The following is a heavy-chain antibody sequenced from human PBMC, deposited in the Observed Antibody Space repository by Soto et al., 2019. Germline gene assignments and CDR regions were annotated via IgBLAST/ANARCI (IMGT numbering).Heavy chain of an antibody. CDR2: IIPIFGTA. CDR3: ARDNYDSSVYYPSQMDY. Sequence: QVQLVQSGAEVKKPGSSVKVSCKASGGTFSSYAISWVRQAPGQGLEWMGGIIPIFGTANYAQKFQGRVTITGDESTSTANRELSSRSSEDTAVYYCARDNYDSSVYYPSQMDYWGQETLVPVSS. V-gene: IGHV1-69*12. CDR1: GGTFSSYA. J-gene: IGHJ4*02. D-gene: IGHD3-22*01.